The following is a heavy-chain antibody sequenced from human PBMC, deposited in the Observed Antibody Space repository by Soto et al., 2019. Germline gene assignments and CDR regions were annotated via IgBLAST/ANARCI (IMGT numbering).Heavy chain of an antibody. CDR2: FDPEDGET. D-gene: IGHD3-10*01. V-gene: IGHV1-24*01. CDR3: ATSGGFGELFPTDYFDY. J-gene: IGHJ4*02. Sequence: ASVKVSCKVSGYTLTELSMHWVRQAPGKGLEWMGGFDPEDGETIYAQKFQGRVTMTEDTSTDTAYMELSSLRSEDTAVYYCATSGGFGELFPTDYFDYWGQGTLVTVSS. CDR1: GYTLTELS.